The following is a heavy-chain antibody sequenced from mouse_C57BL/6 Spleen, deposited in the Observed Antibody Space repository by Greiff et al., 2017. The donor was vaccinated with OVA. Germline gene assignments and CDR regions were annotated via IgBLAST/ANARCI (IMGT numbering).Heavy chain of an antibody. CDR2: IYPGDGDT. CDR3: ARDLWDEGDY. CDR1: GYAFSSYW. J-gene: IGHJ2*01. D-gene: IGHD4-1*01. Sequence: VQLQESGAELVKPGASVKISCKASGYAFSSYWMNWVKQRPGKGLEWIGQIYPGDGDTNYNGKFKGKASLTADKSSSTAYMQLSSLTSEDSAVYFCARDLWDEGDYWGQGTTLTVSS. V-gene: IGHV1-80*01.